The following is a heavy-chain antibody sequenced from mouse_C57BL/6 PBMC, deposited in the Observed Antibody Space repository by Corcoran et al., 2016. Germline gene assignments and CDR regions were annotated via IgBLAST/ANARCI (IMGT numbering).Heavy chain of an antibody. CDR1: GYTFTTYG. Sequence: QIQLVQSGPELKKPGETVKISCKASGYTFTTYGMSWVKQAPGKGLKWMGWINTYSGVPTYADDFKGRFAFSLETSASTAYLQINNLKNEDTATYCCAREDQWYYFDYWGQGTTLTVSS. CDR2: INTYSGVP. J-gene: IGHJ2*01. V-gene: IGHV9-3*01. CDR3: AREDQWYYFDY. D-gene: IGHD1-3*01.